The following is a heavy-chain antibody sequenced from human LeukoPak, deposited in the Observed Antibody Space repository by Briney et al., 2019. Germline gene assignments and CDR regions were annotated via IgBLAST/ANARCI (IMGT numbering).Heavy chain of an antibody. J-gene: IGHJ4*02. CDR2: IYSGDST. CDR3: ARDTY. CDR1: GFTVRSTF. Sequence: GGSLRLSCAASGFTVRSTFMTWVRQAPGKGLEWVSLIYSGDSTYYADSVKGRFTISRDNSGNTLYLQLNSLRAEDTAVYYCARDTYWGRGTLVTVSS. V-gene: IGHV3-66*01.